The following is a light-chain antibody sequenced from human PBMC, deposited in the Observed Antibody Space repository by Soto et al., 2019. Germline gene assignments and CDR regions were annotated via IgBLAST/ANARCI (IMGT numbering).Light chain of an antibody. CDR1: NSDVGRYNS. Sequence: QSVLTQPHSVSGSPGQSVTISCTGTNSDVGRYNSVSWYQQLPGKAPKIIISAVRQRPSGVPDRFSGSKSGNTASLTISGLQADDEADYFCFSYTDNDNLVFGGGTKLTVL. CDR3: FSYTDNDNLV. CDR2: AVR. J-gene: IGLJ3*02. V-gene: IGLV2-11*01.